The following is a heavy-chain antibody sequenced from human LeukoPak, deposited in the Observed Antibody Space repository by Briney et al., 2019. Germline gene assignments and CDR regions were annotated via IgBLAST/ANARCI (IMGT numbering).Heavy chain of an antibody. V-gene: IGHV1-2*02. CDR3: ARAPLGLPFDY. J-gene: IGHJ4*02. CDR2: INPNSGGT. Sequence: GASVKVSCKASGYTFTGYYMHWVRQAPGQGLEWMAWINPNSGGTNYAQKFQGRVTITRDTSISTAYMELSRLTSDDTAVYYCARAPLGLPFDYRGQGSLVTVSS. CDR1: GYTFTGYY.